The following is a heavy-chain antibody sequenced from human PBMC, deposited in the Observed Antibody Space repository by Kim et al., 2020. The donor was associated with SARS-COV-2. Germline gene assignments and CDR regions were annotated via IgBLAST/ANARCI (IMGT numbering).Heavy chain of an antibody. V-gene: IGHV4-34*01. Sequence: HSGSTNNNPSLKSRVTISVDTSKNQFSLKLSSVTAADTAVYYCARHWFDPWGQGTLVTVSS. CDR2: HSGST. CDR3: ARHWFDP. J-gene: IGHJ5*02.